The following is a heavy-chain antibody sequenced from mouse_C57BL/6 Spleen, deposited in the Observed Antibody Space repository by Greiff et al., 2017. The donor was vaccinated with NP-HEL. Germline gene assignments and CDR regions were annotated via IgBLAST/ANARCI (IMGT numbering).Heavy chain of an antibody. CDR3: ALYYGSSGGYFDV. V-gene: IGHV1-26*01. CDR2: INPNNGGT. J-gene: IGHJ1*03. CDR1: GYTFTDYY. Sequence: VQLQQSGPELVKPGASVKISCKASGYTFTDYYMNWVKQSHGKSLEWIGDINPNNGGTSYNQKFKGKATLTVDKSSSTAYMELRSLTSEDSAVYYCALYYGSSGGYFDVWGTGTTVTVSS. D-gene: IGHD1-1*01.